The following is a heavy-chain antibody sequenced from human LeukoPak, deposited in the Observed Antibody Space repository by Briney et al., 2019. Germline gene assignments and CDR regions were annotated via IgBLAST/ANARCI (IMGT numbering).Heavy chain of an antibody. Sequence: SETLSLTCTVSGASISSGDYYWSWIRQPPGKGLEWIGYIYYSGSTYYNPSLKSRVTISVDTSKNQFSLKLSSVTAADTAVYYCARGASSAFDPWGQGTLVTVSS. D-gene: IGHD3-22*01. CDR1: GASISSGDYY. J-gene: IGHJ5*02. CDR2: IYYSGST. V-gene: IGHV4-30-4*01. CDR3: ARGASSAFDP.